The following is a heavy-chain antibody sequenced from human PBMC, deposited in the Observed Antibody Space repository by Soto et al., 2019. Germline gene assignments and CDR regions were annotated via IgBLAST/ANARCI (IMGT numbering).Heavy chain of an antibody. V-gene: IGHV3-23*01. CDR2: ISGSDGST. CDR3: AKNLRIAARSLDY. J-gene: IGHJ4*02. Sequence: GGSLRLSGAASGFTFIDYSMSRVRQAPGKGLEWVSTISGSDGSTFYADSVKGRFTISRDSSKSTLSLQINSLRADDTALYYCAKNLRIAARSLDYCGRGAQVTLSS. CDR1: GFTFIDYS. D-gene: IGHD6-6*01.